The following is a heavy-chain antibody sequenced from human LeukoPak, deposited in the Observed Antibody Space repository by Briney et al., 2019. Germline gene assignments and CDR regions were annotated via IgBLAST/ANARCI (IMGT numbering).Heavy chain of an antibody. Sequence: GASVKVSCKASGYTFTSYDINWVRQATGQGLEWMGWMNPNSGNTGYAQKFQGRVTMTRNTSIGTAYMELSSLRSEDTAMYYCAREYYGDYHDAFEIWGQGTMVTVSS. CDR2: MNPNSGNT. V-gene: IGHV1-8*01. D-gene: IGHD4-17*01. J-gene: IGHJ3*02. CDR1: GYTFTSYD. CDR3: AREYYGDYHDAFEI.